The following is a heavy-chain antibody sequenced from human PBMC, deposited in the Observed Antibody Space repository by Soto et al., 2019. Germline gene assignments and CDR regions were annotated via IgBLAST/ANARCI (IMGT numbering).Heavy chain of an antibody. Sequence: GGALRLSCAASGFTFSSYWMSWVRQAPGKGLEWVANIKQDGSEKYYVDSVKGRFTISRDNAKNSLSLQMNSLRAEDTAVYYCARDRYPYYDFLSGSLPYYYFGMDVWGQGTTVTVSS. CDR2: IKQDGSEK. D-gene: IGHD3-3*01. J-gene: IGHJ6*02. V-gene: IGHV3-7*01. CDR1: GFTFSSYW. CDR3: ARDRYPYYDFLSGSLPYYYFGMDV.